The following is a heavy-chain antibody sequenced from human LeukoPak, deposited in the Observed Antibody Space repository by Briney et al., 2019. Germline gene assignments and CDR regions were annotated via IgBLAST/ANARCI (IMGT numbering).Heavy chain of an antibody. CDR1: GFTFTSYA. J-gene: IGHJ4*02. CDR2: MSGGGDSD. D-gene: IGHD3-22*01. V-gene: IGHV3-23*01. CDR3: TKDASYARENDNSGFFIN. Sequence: GGSLRLSCAASGFTFTSYAMSWVRQTPGKGLEWVASMSGGGDSDYYADSVKGRFTVSRDKSKNTLYVQMNSLRADDTAVYYCTKDASYARENDNSGFFINWGQGTLVTVSS.